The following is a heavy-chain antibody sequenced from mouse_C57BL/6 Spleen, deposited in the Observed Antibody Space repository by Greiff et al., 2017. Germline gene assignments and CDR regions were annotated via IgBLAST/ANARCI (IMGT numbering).Heavy chain of an antibody. V-gene: IGHV5-17*01. J-gene: IGHJ3*01. Sequence: EVMLVESGGGLVKPGGSLKLSCAASGFTFSDYGMHWVRQAPEKGLEWVAYISSGSSTIYYADTVKGRFTIARDNAKNTLFLQMTRLRSEDTAMYYCARMGPFAYWGQGTLVTVSA. CDR3: ARMGPFAY. CDR2: ISSGSSTI. CDR1: GFTFSDYG. D-gene: IGHD4-1*01.